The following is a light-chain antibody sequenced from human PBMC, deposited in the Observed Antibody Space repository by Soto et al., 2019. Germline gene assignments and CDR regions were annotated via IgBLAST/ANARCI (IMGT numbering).Light chain of an antibody. J-gene: IGLJ6*01. CDR1: SGSIASNY. CDR2: EDN. CDR3: QSYDSSTFNV. V-gene: IGLV6-57*02. Sequence: NFMLTQPHSVSESPGKTVTISCTGSSGSIASNYVQWYQQRPGSAPTTVIYEDNQRPSGVPDRFSGSIDSSSNSASLTISGLKTEDEAGYYCQSYDSSTFNVFGSGTQLTVL.